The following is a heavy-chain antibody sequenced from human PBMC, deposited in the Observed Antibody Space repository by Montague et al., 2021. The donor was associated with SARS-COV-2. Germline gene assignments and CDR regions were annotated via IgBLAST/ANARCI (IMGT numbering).Heavy chain of an antibody. J-gene: IGHJ5*02. CDR1: GGSFSGYY. D-gene: IGHD3-10*01. V-gene: IGHV4-34*01. Sequence: SETLSLTCPVYGGSFSGYYWSWIRQPPGKGLEWIGEINHSGSTNYNPSLKSRVTISVDTSKNQFSLKLSSVTAADTAVYYCARVPVLLWFGERGYWFDPWGQGTLVTVSS. CDR2: INHSGST. CDR3: ARVPVLLWFGERGYWFDP.